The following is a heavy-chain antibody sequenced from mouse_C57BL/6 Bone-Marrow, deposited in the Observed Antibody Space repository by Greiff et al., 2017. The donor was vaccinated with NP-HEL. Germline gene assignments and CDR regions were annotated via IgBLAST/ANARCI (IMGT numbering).Heavy chain of an antibody. J-gene: IGHJ1*03. D-gene: IGHD1-1*01. Sequence: EVHLVESGGGLVQPKGSLKLSCAASGFSFNTYAMNWVRQAPGKGLEWVARIRSKSNNYATYYADSVKDRFTISRDDSESMLYLQMNNLKTEDTAMYYCVRHGPAYYGSSYWYFDVWGTGTTVTVSS. CDR2: IRSKSNNYAT. V-gene: IGHV10-1*01. CDR3: VRHGPAYYGSSYWYFDV. CDR1: GFSFNTYA.